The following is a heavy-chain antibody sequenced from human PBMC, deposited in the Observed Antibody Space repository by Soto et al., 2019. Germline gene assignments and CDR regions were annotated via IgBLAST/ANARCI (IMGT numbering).Heavy chain of an antibody. CDR1: GFTLSIYN. V-gene: IGHV3-30-3*01. CDR3: ARGPDYPLLFVFDY. Sequence: PWGSLRVSCASSGFTLSIYNMPWVRQAPGKGLEWVEVISKDGSDKYYAGSVKGRFTISRDNSKNTLYLEMNSLRAEDTAVYYCARGPDYPLLFVFDYWGQGTLVTVSS. CDR2: ISKDGSDK. D-gene: IGHD2-2*01. J-gene: IGHJ4*02.